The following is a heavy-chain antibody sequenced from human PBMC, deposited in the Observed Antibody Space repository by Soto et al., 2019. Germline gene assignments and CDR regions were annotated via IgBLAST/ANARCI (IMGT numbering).Heavy chain of an antibody. CDR3: GRDDLWFGNLKGYSGMDV. Sequence: QVQLVEAGGGVVQPGRSLRLSCAASGFTFSSYAMHWVRQAPGKGLEWVAVISYDGSKKYSADSVKGQITIARDNTKHTHYKQLKSLSVEDTAVSYLGRDDLWFGNLKGYSGMDVWGQGTTVTV. V-gene: IGHV3-30-3*01. D-gene: IGHD3-10*01. CDR1: GFTFSSYA. J-gene: IGHJ6*02. CDR2: ISYDGSKK.